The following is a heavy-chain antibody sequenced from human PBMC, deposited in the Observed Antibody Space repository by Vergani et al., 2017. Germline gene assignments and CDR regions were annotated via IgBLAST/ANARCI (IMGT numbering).Heavy chain of an antibody. J-gene: IGHJ4*02. CDR1: GFSIDNGYY. Sequence: QVQLQESGPGLVKPSETLSLTCAVSGFSIDNGYYWDWIRQPPGKGLEWLGSIYRTGRTHFNPSLKSRVTISVDTSTNHFSLRLKSLTAADTAVYYCARRSGIVYDIFSGTQYFFDFWGQESLVTVSS. V-gene: IGHV4-38-2*01. D-gene: IGHD3-9*01. CDR2: IYRTGRT. CDR3: ARRSGIVYDIFSGTQYFFDF.